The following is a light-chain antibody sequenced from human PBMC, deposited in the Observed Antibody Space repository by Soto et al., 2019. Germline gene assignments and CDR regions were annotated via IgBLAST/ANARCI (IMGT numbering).Light chain of an antibody. V-gene: IGKV2D-29*02. J-gene: IGKJ4*01. CDR3: MQAIQFPLT. CDR1: QSLLHSDGRTY. CDR2: EVS. Sequence: DIMMTQTPLSLSVTPGQPASISCKSSQSLLHSDGRTYLSWYLQKPGQSPQLLIYEVSKRFSGVPDRFSGSGSGTDFTLKISRVEAEDVGVYFCMQAIQFPLTFGGGAKVEIK.